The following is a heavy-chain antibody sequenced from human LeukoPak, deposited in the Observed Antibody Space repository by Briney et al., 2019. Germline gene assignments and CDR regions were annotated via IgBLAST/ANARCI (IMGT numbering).Heavy chain of an antibody. J-gene: IGHJ4*02. Sequence: GGSLRLSCAASGFTFSSYSMNWVRQAPGKGLEWVSSISSSGYIYYADSVKGRFTISRDNAKNSLYLQMNSLRAEDTAVYYCARDYGYSYGYTDYWGQGTLVTVSS. CDR1: GFTFSSYS. V-gene: IGHV3-21*01. CDR2: ISSSGYI. D-gene: IGHD5-18*01. CDR3: ARDYGYSYGYTDY.